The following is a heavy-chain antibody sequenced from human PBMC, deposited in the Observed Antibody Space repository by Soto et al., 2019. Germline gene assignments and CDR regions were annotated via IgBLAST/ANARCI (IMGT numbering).Heavy chain of an antibody. D-gene: IGHD3-10*01. CDR2: IWYDGSNK. J-gene: IGHJ6*02. CDR1: GFTFSSYG. CDR3: ASWEDPVRGPEAHYGMDV. Sequence: QVQLVESGGGVVQPGRSLRLSCAASGFTFSSYGMHWVRQAPGKGLEWVAVIWYDGSNKYYADSVKGRFTISRDNSRDTLSVQMNSLSAADTAMSYCASWEDPVRGPEAHYGMDVWGQGNTVTVSS. V-gene: IGHV3-33*01.